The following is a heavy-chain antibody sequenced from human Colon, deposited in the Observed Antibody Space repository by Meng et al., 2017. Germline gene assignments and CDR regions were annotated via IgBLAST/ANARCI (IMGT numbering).Heavy chain of an antibody. D-gene: IGHD5-24*01. CDR2: IYYSGST. CDR3: ARVETATTNPYFDY. Sequence: QVQLQESGPGLVKPSQTLSLTCTVSGGSISSGDYYWSWIRQPPGRCLEWIGYIYYSGSTYYNPSLRSRVTIPVDTSKNQFSLILTSVTAADTAVYFCARVETATTNPYFDYWGQGTLVTVSS. CDR1: GGSISSGDYY. J-gene: IGHJ4*02. V-gene: IGHV4-30-4*01.